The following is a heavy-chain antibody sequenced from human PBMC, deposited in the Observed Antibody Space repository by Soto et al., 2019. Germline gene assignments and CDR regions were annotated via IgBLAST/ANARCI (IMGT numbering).Heavy chain of an antibody. J-gene: IGHJ6*02. V-gene: IGHV1-58*01. CDR3: AADTIFGSYYYYGMDV. CDR2: IVVGSGNT. CDR1: GFTFTSSA. Sequence: SVKVSCKASGFTFTSSAVQWVRQARGQRLEWIGWIVVGSGNTNYAQKFQERVTITRDMSTSTAYMELSSLRSEDTAVYYCAADTIFGSYYYYGMDVWGQGTTVTVSS. D-gene: IGHD3-3*01.